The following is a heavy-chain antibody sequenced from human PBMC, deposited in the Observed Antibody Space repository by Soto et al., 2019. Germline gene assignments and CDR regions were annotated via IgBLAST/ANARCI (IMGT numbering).Heavy chain of an antibody. Sequence: RGSLRLSYAASGFIFSSHDMHWVRQAPGKGLEWVAVIWYAGGNKDYADSVKGRFTISRDDSKNTLYLQMNSLRAEDTAVYFCAREYCSGGSCYSDYWGQGT. CDR2: IWYAGGNK. CDR3: AREYCSGGSCYSDY. CDR1: GFIFSSHD. D-gene: IGHD2-15*01. V-gene: IGHV3-33*01. J-gene: IGHJ4*02.